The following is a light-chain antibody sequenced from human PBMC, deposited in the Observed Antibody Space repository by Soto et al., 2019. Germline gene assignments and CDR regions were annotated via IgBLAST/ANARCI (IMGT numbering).Light chain of an antibody. J-gene: IGKJ3*01. Sequence: DIQLTQSPSTLSASVGDRATITCRASPSISSWLAWYQQKPGKAPKLLIYKATTLESGVPSRFSGSGSGTEFTLTISSLQPDDVATYYCKPSFTFGPGTKVYIK. CDR1: PSISSW. CDR2: KAT. V-gene: IGKV1-5*03. CDR3: KPSFT.